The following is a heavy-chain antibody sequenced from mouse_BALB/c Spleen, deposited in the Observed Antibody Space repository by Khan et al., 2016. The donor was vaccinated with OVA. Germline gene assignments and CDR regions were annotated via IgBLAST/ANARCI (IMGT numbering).Heavy chain of an antibody. Sequence: VQLVEPGPGLVAPSQSLSITCTISGFSLTNYGVHWVRQPPGKGLEWLVVIWSDGSTTYNSDLKSRLTISKDNSKSQVFLKMNSLQTDDTAMYFCARQPYYHYNIMDYWGQGTSVTVSS. CDR2: IWSDGST. V-gene: IGHV2-6-1*01. CDR3: ARQPYYHYNIMDY. J-gene: IGHJ4*01. CDR1: GFSLTNYG. D-gene: IGHD2-10*01.